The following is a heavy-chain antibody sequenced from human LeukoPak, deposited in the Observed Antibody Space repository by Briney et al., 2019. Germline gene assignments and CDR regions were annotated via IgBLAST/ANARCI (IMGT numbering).Heavy chain of an antibody. CDR1: GYTFTGYY. CDR3: AREDILTGPLDY. V-gene: IGHV1-2*02. D-gene: IGHD3-9*01. J-gene: IGHJ4*02. CDR2: INPNSGGT. Sequence: ASVKVSCKASGYTFTGYYMHWVRQAPGQGLEWMGWINPNSGGTNYAQKFQGRVTMTRDTSTSTVYMELSSLRSEDTAVYYCAREDILTGPLDYWGQGTLVTVSS.